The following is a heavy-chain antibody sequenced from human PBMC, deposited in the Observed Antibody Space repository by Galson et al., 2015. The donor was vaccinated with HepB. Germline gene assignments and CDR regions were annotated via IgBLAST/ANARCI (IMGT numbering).Heavy chain of an antibody. CDR2: FDPEGGET. CDR1: GYTLTELS. D-gene: IGHD2-15*01. CDR3: ATLGYCASESCHNAVFDI. J-gene: IGHJ3*02. Sequence: SVKVSCKVSGYTLTELSMHWVRQAPGRGLEWMGGFDPEGGETITAQKFQGRVTMTEDTSTDTAYMELSSLRSEDTAVYYCATLGYCASESCHNAVFDIWGQGTVVTVSS. V-gene: IGHV1-24*01.